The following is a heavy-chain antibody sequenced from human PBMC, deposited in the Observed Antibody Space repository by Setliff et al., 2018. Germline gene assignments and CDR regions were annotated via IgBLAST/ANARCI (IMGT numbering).Heavy chain of an antibody. D-gene: IGHD3-3*01. V-gene: IGHV4-38-2*02. Sequence: PSETLSLTCAVSGYSISSGYYWGWIRQPPGKGLEWIGSIYHSGSTYYNPSLKSRVTISVDTSKNQFSLKLSSVTAADTAVYYCARERMYYNFWSGYSDYWGQGTLVTVSS. CDR3: ARERMYYNFWSGYSDY. J-gene: IGHJ4*02. CDR2: IYHSGST. CDR1: GYSISSGYY.